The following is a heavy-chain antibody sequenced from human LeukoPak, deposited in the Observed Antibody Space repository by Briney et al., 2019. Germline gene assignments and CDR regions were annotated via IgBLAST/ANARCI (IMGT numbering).Heavy chain of an antibody. V-gene: IGHV4-59*12. D-gene: IGHD3-22*01. Sequence: SETLSPTCTVSGGSISSYYWSWIRQPPGKGLEWIGYIYYSGSTNYNPSLKSRVTISVDTSKNQFSLKLSSVTAADTAVYYCARGGTPYYYDSSGYHPFDYWGQGTLVTVSS. CDR1: GGSISSYY. CDR2: IYYSGST. J-gene: IGHJ4*02. CDR3: ARGGTPYYYDSSGYHPFDY.